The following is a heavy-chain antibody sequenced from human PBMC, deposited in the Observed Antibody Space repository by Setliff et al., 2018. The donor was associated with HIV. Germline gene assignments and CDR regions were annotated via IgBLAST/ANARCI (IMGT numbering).Heavy chain of an antibody. V-gene: IGHV3-11*01. J-gene: IGHJ4*01. CDR2: ISSLANVI. CDR1: GFTFSDFY. CDR3: TKRTGNGWSHTDY. D-gene: IGHD6-19*01. Sequence: GGSLRLSCTASGFTFSDFYMSWVRQAPGKGLEWIAYISSLANVISYADSVKGRFTISRDNTKNSLYLQMSGLRAEDTAVYYCTKRTGNGWSHTDYWGHGTLVTVSS.